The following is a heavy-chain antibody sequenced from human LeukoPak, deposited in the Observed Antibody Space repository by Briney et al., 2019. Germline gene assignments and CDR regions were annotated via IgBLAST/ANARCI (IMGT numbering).Heavy chain of an antibody. CDR2: LNPNSGGT. CDR3: ARDGDGYNLGY. Sequence: ASVKVSCKASGYTFSGYYLQWVRQAPGQGLEWMGWLNPNSGGTNYARKFQGRVTMTRDTSISTAYMELTRLGSDDTAVYYCARDGDGYNLGYWGQGTLVTVSS. J-gene: IGHJ4*02. V-gene: IGHV1-2*02. D-gene: IGHD5-24*01. CDR1: GYTFSGYY.